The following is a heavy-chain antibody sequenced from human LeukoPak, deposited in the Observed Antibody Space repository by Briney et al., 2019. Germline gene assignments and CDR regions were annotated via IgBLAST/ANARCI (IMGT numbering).Heavy chain of an antibody. CDR2: IYPGDSDT. V-gene: IGHV5-51*01. Sequence: GESLKISCKGSGYSFTSYWIGWVRQMPGKGLEWMGIIYPGDSDTRYSPSFQGQVTISADKSISTAYLQWSSLKASDTAMYYCARPGYCSSTSCSPPDYWGQGTLVTVSS. D-gene: IGHD2-2*01. J-gene: IGHJ4*02. CDR1: GYSFTSYW. CDR3: ARPGYCSSTSCSPPDY.